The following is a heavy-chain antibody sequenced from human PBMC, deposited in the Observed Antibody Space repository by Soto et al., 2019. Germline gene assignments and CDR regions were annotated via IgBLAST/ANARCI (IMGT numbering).Heavy chain of an antibody. V-gene: IGHV3-48*01. D-gene: IGHD3-10*01. CDR3: ARDVPRSGMDV. CDR1: GFTFSSYS. CDR2: ISSSSSTI. J-gene: IGHJ6*02. Sequence: GGSLSLSCAASGFTFSSYSMNWVRQAPGKGLEWVSYISSSSSTIYYADSVKGRFTISRDNAKNSLYLQMNSLRAEDTAVYYCARDVPRSGMDVWGQGTTVTVSS.